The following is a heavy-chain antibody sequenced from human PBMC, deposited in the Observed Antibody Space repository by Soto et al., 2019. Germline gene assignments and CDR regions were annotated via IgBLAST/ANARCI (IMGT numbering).Heavy chain of an antibody. CDR1: GGSISSSSYY. D-gene: IGHD3-10*01. V-gene: IGHV4-39*01. CDR2: IYYSGST. J-gene: IGHJ4*02. Sequence: PSETLSLTCTVSGGSISSSSYYWGWIRQPPGKGLEWIGSIYYSGSTYYNPSLKSRVTISVDTSKNQFSLKLSSVTAADTAVYFCARHDGSRSTDYWGKGTLVTVSS. CDR3: ARHDGSRSTDY.